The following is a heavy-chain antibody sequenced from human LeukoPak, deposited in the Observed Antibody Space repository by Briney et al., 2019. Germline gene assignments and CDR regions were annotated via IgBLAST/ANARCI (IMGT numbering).Heavy chain of an antibody. CDR2: ISSSGGII. D-gene: IGHD3-10*01. CDR1: GFTFSSYE. V-gene: IGHV3-48*03. J-gene: IGHJ6*03. Sequence: GGSLRLSCAASGFTFSSYEMNWVRQAPGKGLEWVSYISSSGGIIYYADSVKGRFTISRDNSKNTLYLQMNSLRAEDTAVYYCAKDSFLILWFGEPAPGYMDVWGKGTTVTISS. CDR3: AKDSFLILWFGEPAPGYMDV.